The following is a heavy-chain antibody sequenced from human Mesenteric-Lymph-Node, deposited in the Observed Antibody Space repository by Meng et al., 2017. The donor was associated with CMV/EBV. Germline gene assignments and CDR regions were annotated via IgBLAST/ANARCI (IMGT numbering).Heavy chain of an antibody. CDR2: RWYDGSSE. J-gene: IGHJ4*02. CDR3: ARDSRQLPPLYFFDY. Sequence: GESLKISCAASGFTFSSYGMHWVRQAPGKGLEWVAVRWYDGSSEYYADSVKGRFTISRDNSKNTLYLQMNSLRVEDTAVYYCARDSRQLPPLYFFDYWGQGTLVTVSS. V-gene: IGHV3-33*01. CDR1: GFTFSSYG. D-gene: IGHD5-18*01.